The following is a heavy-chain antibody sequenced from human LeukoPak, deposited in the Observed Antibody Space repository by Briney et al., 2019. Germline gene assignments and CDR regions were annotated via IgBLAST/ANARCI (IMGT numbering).Heavy chain of an antibody. CDR1: GGSISNYY. J-gene: IGHJ4*02. CDR2: IYYNGIT. CDR3: ARAPGVMTAFDY. D-gene: IGHD2-21*02. V-gene: IGHV4-59*01. Sequence: SETLSLTCAVSGGSISNYYWSWIRQPPGKGLEWIAFIYYNGITNYNPSLRSRVTISVETSKNQFSLKVSSVTAADTAVYSCARAPGVMTAFDYWGQGALVTVSS.